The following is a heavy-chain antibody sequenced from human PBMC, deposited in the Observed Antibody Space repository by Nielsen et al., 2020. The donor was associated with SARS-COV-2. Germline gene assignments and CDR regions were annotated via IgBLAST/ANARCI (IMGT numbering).Heavy chain of an antibody. V-gene: IGHV3-23*01. J-gene: IGHJ4*02. Sequence: GGSLRLSCAASGFTFSSYAMSWVRQAPGKGLEWVSAISGSGGSTYYADSVKGRFTISRDNAKNSLYLQMNSLRAEDTAVYYCAREITIFGVVPAGIDYWGQGTLVTVSS. CDR2: ISGSGGST. D-gene: IGHD3-3*01. CDR3: AREITIFGVVPAGIDY. CDR1: GFTFSSYA.